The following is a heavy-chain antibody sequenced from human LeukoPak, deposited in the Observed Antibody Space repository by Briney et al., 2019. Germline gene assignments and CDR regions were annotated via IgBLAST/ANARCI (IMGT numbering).Heavy chain of an antibody. V-gene: IGHV1-18*01. CDR3: ARSPNTSGWYTDNWFDP. CDR1: GYTFTSYG. J-gene: IGHJ5*02. Sequence: ASVKVSCKASGYTFTSYGISWVRQAPGQGLEWMGWISAYSGNTNYAQKLQGRVTMTTDISTRTAYMELRSLRSDDTAVYYCARSPNTSGWYTDNWFDPWGQGTLVTVSS. CDR2: ISAYSGNT. D-gene: IGHD6-19*01.